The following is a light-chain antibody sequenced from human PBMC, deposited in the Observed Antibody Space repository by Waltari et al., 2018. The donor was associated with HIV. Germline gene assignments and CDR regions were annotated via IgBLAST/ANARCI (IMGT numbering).Light chain of an antibody. J-gene: IGLJ3*02. CDR1: SSNIGAGYD. V-gene: IGLV1-40*01. CDR2: GNN. Sequence: SVLTQPPPVYGAPGPRVTISCTGRSSNIGAGYDVHWYQQLPGTAPKLLIFGNNNRPSGVPDRFSGSKSGTSASLAITGLQAEDEADYYCQSYDSSLSGWVFGGGTKLTVL. CDR3: QSYDSSLSGWV.